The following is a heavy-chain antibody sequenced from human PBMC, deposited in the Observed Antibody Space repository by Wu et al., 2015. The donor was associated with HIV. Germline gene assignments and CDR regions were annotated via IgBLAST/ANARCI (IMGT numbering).Heavy chain of an antibody. CDR2: ISAQNGNT. CDR3: ARGHYYDTSSSPMY. D-gene: IGHD3-22*01. J-gene: IGHJ4*02. Sequence: QVQLEQSGAEVKNPGSSVKVSCKSSGYIFSDFGIHWVRQTPREGLEWMGWISAQNGNTKYAQKFQGRVTMTTETSSSTAYMELRSLRSDDTAVYFCARGHYYDTSSSPMYWGPGTRVTVSS. CDR1: GYIFSDFG. V-gene: IGHV1-18*01.